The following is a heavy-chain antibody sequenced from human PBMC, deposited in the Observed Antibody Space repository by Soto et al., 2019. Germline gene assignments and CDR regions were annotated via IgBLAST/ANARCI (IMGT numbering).Heavy chain of an antibody. CDR2: IYSGGST. D-gene: IGHD6-13*01. CDR1: GFTVSSNY. CDR3: ASFPAGTGDY. J-gene: IGHJ4*02. V-gene: IGHV3-53*04. Sequence: GGSLRLSCAASGFTVSSNYMSWVRQAPGKGLEWVSVIYSGGSTYYADSVKGRFIISRLNTKSTRYLQMNSLKAEDTAVYYCASFPAGTGDYWGQGTLVTVSS.